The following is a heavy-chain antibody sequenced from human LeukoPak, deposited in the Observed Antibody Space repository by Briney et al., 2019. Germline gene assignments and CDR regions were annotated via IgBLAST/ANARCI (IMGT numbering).Heavy chain of an antibody. Sequence: SVKVSCKASGDTFNNYNVNWVRQAPGQGLEWMGGITPIFGTVNYAQKFQGRVTITAAESTSTAYLELRSLTSEDTAVYFCATERWLQYWGQGTMVTVSS. J-gene: IGHJ3*01. CDR3: ATERWLQY. V-gene: IGHV1-69*13. CDR2: ITPIFGTV. D-gene: IGHD5-24*01. CDR1: GDTFNNYN.